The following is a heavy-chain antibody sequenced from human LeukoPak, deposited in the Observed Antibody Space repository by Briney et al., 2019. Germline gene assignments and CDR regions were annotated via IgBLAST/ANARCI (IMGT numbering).Heavy chain of an antibody. V-gene: IGHV3-64*01. CDR3: ARDSITVSVGAFDI. CDR2: ISSNGGST. CDR1: GCTFSHYA. D-gene: IGHD1-20*01. J-gene: IGHJ3*02. Sequence: GGSLRLSCAASGCTFSHYAMHWVRQAPGKGLEYVSAISSNGGSTYYANSVKGRFTISRDNSKNQLYLQMGSLTAEDMGVYYCARDSITVSVGAFDIWGQGTMVIVSS.